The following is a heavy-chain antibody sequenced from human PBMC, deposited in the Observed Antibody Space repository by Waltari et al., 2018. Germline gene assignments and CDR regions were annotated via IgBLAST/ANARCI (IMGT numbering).Heavy chain of an antibody. J-gene: IGHJ5*02. CDR3: ARGLTNRIHYYGSGSYPYFNWFDP. Sequence: QVQLQQWGAGLLKPSATLSLTCAVYGGSFRGYYWSWIRQPPGKGLAWIGEINHSGSTNYNPSLKSRVTISVDTSKNQFSLKLSSVTAADTAVYYCARGLTNRIHYYGSGSYPYFNWFDPWGQGTLVTVSS. D-gene: IGHD3-10*01. V-gene: IGHV4-34*01. CDR2: INHSGST. CDR1: GGSFRGYY.